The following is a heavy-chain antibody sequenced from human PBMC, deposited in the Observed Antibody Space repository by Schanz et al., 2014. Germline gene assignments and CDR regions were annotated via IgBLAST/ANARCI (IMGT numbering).Heavy chain of an antibody. J-gene: IGHJ5*01. Sequence: EVQLVESGGGLVQPGGSLRLSCAASGLIFSNYVMSWVRQAPGKGLEWVSAISASGGTTYYADSVKGRFTISRDNSKNTLYLQMNSLRAEDTAVYYCAKTPREYCNYDSCPNWFDSWGQGTLVTVSS. CDR2: ISASGGTT. V-gene: IGHV3-23*04. CDR3: AKTPREYCNYDSCPNWFDS. D-gene: IGHD2-15*01. CDR1: GLIFSNYV.